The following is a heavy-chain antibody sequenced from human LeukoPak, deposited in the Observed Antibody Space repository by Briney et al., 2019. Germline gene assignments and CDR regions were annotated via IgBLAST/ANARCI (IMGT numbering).Heavy chain of an antibody. CDR2: INPNSGGT. CDR1: GYTFTGYY. CDR3: ARFITDYESPYYYYYVDV. J-gene: IGHJ6*03. D-gene: IGHD4-17*01. Sequence: ASVKVSCKASGYTFTGYYMHWVRQAPGQGLEWMGWINPNSGGTNYAQKFQGRVTMTRDTSISTAYMELSRLRSDDTAVYYCARFITDYESPYYYYYVDVWGKGTTVTISS. V-gene: IGHV1-2*02.